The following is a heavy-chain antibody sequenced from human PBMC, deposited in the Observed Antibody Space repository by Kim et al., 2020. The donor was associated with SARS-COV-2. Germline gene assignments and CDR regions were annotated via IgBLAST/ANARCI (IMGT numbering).Heavy chain of an antibody. CDR1: GYKFSDYA. CDR3: AREEMDAARVLYYYFDY. Sequence: ASVKVSCKASGYKFSDYAMIWMRQAPGQGPEWMGWISGYDSHTNYAEKFQGRITLTTDTSTSTSYMELRSLTSDDTALYYCAREEMDAARVLYYYFDYWG. CDR2: ISGYDSHT. V-gene: IGHV1-18*04. J-gene: IGHJ4*01. D-gene: IGHD1-26*01.